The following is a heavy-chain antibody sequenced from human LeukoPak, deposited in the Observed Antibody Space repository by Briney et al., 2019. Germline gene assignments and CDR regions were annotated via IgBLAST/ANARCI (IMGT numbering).Heavy chain of an antibody. CDR1: GFPFSDYY. V-gene: IGHV3-11*01. CDR2: ISSSGSTI. CDR3: ARAALLWFGELPPTQNWFDP. Sequence: GGSLRLSCAASGFPFSDYYMSWIRQAPGKGLEWVSYISSSGSTIYYADSVKGRFTISRDNAKNSLYLQMNSLRAEDTAVYYCARAALLWFGELPPTQNWFDPWGQGTLVTVSS. D-gene: IGHD3-10*01. J-gene: IGHJ5*02.